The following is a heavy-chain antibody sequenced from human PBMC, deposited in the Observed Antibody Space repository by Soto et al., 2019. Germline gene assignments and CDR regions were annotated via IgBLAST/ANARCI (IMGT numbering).Heavy chain of an antibody. CDR1: GGSISSSSYY. J-gene: IGHJ4*02. D-gene: IGHD4-17*01. V-gene: IGHV4-39*01. Sequence: ETLSLTCTVSGGSISSSSYYWGWIRQPPGKGLEWIGSIYYSGSTYYNPSLKSRVTISVDTSKNQFSLKLSSVTAADTAVYYCARGYYGDYVFDYWGQGTLVTVSS. CDR3: ARGYYGDYVFDY. CDR2: IYYSGST.